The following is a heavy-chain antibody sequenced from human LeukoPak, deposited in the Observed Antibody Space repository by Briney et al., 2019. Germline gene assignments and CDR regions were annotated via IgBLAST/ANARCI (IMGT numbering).Heavy chain of an antibody. CDR1: GGSISSSSYY. CDR2: IYYSGST. Sequence: SETLSLTCTVSGGSISSSSYYWGWIRQPPGKGLEWIGSIYYSGSTYYNPSLKSRVTISVDTSKNQFSLKLSSVTAADTAVYYCARDHVQFSDIAVAGHFDYWGQGTLVTVSS. CDR3: ARDHVQFSDIAVAGHFDY. J-gene: IGHJ4*02. D-gene: IGHD6-19*01. V-gene: IGHV4-39*07.